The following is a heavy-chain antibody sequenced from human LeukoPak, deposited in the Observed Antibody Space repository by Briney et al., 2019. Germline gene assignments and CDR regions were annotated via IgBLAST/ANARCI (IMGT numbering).Heavy chain of an antibody. Sequence: SETLSLTCAVYGGSFSGYYWSWIRQPPGKGLEWIGEINHGGSTNYNPSLKSRVTISVDTSKNQFSLKLSSVTAADTAVYYCARGRGSGWSLYYFDYWGQGTLVTVSS. CDR3: ARGRGSGWSLYYFDY. CDR1: GGSFSGYY. CDR2: INHGGST. D-gene: IGHD6-19*01. J-gene: IGHJ4*02. V-gene: IGHV4-34*01.